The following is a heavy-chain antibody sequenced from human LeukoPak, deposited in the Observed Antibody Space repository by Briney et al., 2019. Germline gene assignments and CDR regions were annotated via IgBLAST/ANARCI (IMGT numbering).Heavy chain of an antibody. J-gene: IGHJ6*03. D-gene: IGHD1-26*01. CDR2: IIPIFGTA. Sequence: SVKVSCKASGYTFTSYDINWVRQAPGQGLEWMGRIIPIFGTANYAQKFQGRVTITTDESTSTAYMELSSLRSEDTAVYYCARVVVGATTPYYYYYMDVWGKGTTVTVSS. CDR3: ARVVVGATTPYYYYYMDV. CDR1: GYTFTSYD. V-gene: IGHV1-69*05.